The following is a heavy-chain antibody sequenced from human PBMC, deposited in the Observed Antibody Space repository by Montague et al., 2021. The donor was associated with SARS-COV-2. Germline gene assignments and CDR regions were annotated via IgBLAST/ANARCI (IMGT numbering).Heavy chain of an antibody. Sequence: SLRLSCAVSGFTVSNIYMSWVRQAPGKGLEWVSVIYSSGRTYYGDSVKDKFTISRDDSKNTVFLQMNSLKAEGTAVYYCARAVVGVYFDSWGQGTLVTVSS. CDR1: GFTVSNIY. CDR3: ARAVVGVYFDS. CDR2: IYSSGRT. D-gene: IGHD1-26*01. V-gene: IGHV3-66*01. J-gene: IGHJ4*02.